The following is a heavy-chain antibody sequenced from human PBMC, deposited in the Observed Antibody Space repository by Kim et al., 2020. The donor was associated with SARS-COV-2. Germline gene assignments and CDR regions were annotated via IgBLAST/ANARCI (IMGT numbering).Heavy chain of an antibody. CDR1: GFIFTNYA. V-gene: IGHV3-23*01. CDR3: AKGDCGSTSCYTTDF. J-gene: IGHJ4*02. CDR2: ISGSGAET. D-gene: IGHD2-2*02. Sequence: GGSLRLSCGASGFIFTNYAMSWVRQAPGKGLEWVSIISGSGAETHDADSVKGRFTISRDNSKNTVFLDMNSVRDDDTAVYYCAKGDCGSTSCYTTDFWGRGTLVTVSS.